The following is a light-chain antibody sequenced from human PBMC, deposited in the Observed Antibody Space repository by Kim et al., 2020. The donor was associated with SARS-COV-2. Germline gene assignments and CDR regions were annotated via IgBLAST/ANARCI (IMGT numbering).Light chain of an antibody. CDR3: ATWDDNLRGGV. CDR1: NSNIGKNY. J-gene: IGLJ3*02. CDR2: RNT. V-gene: IGLV1-47*01. Sequence: GQTVSISCSGSNSNIGKNYVYWYQQVPGSAPRLLVFRNTERPSGVPDRFSGSKSGTSASLAISGLRSDDEAHYYCATWDDNLRGGVFGGGTQLTVL.